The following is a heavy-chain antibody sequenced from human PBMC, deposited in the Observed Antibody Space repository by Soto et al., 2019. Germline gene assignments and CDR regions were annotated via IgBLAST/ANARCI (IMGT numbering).Heavy chain of an antibody. CDR1: GYTFTNYY. CDR3: ARGGNIAARPLDY. J-gene: IGHJ4*02. Sequence: QVQLVQSGAEVRKPGASVKVSCKASGYTFTNYYMHWVRQAPGQGLEWMGIINPSGGGTNYAQKYQGRVNMTRDTSTSILYMELSSLSSDDTAVYYCARGGNIAARPLDYWGQGTLVTVSS. D-gene: IGHD6-6*01. V-gene: IGHV1-46*01. CDR2: INPSGGGT.